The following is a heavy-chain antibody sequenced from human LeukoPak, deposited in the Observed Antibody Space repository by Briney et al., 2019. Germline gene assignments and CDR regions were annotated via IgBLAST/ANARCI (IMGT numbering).Heavy chain of an antibody. V-gene: IGHV3-74*01. Sequence: GGALRLSCAASGFTFSSYWMHWVRQAPGKGLVWVSRINSDGSSTSYADSVKGRFTISRDNAKNTLYLQMNSLRAEDTAVYYCARDRGSGYYIDYWGQGTLVTVSS. D-gene: IGHD3-22*01. CDR3: ARDRGSGYYIDY. J-gene: IGHJ4*02. CDR2: INSDGSST. CDR1: GFTFSSYW.